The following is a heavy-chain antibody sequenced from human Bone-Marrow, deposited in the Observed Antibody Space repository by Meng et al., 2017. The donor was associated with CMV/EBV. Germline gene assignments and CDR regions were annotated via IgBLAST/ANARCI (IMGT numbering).Heavy chain of an antibody. Sequence: GSLRLSCTVSGGSISSYYWSWIRQPPGKGLEWIGYIYYSGSTNYNPSLKSRVTISVDTSKNQFSLKLSSVTAADTAVYYCARTPDLLPDSSAWYYFDYWGQGTLVTVSS. D-gene: IGHD6-19*01. CDR3: ARTPDLLPDSSAWYYFDY. CDR2: IYYSGST. J-gene: IGHJ4*02. CDR1: GGSISSYY. V-gene: IGHV4-59*01.